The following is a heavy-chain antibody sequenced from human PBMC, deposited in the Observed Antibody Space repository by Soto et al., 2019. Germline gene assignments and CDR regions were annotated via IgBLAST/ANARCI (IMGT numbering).Heavy chain of an antibody. CDR3: ASEGYDGEAPFDC. CDR1: GFTFRSHG. V-gene: IGHV3-33*01. D-gene: IGHD5-12*01. CDR2: IWYDGSHQ. Sequence: QVKLVESGGGVVQPGRSLRLSCAASGFTFRSHGMHWVRQAPGKGLEWVAVIWYDGSHQYYGDSVKGRFTISRDNSKNTLSLQMNSVRAEDTAIYYCASEGYDGEAPFDCWGQGTLVIVSS. J-gene: IGHJ4*02.